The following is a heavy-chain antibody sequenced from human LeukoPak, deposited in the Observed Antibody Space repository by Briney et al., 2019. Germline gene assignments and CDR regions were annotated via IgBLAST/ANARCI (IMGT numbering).Heavy chain of an antibody. CDR2: IYAGGGTT. CDR1: GFTFSSYA. J-gene: IGHJ5*02. V-gene: IGHV3-23*01. CDR3: ARDSPRTGP. Sequence: GGSLRLSCAASGFTFSSYAMSWVRQAPGQGLEWVSGIYAGGGTTYYADSVKGRFTISRDNAKNILYLQMNSLRAEDTAVCYCARDSPRTGPWGQGILVTVSS. D-gene: IGHD1-1*01.